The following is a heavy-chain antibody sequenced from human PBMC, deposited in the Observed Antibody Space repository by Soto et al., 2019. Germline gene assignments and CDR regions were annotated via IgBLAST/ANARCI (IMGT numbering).Heavy chain of an antibody. J-gene: IGHJ6*02. V-gene: IGHV3-30-3*01. CDR3: AREYSSSATHQKFYYYYYYGMDV. Sequence: QVQLVESGGGVVQPGRSLRLSCAASGFTFSSYAMHWVRQAPGKGLEWVAVVSYDGSNKYYADSVKGRFTISRDNSKNTLXLXVXXLRAEDTAVYYWAREYSSSATHQKFYYYYYYGMDVWGQGTTVTVSS. D-gene: IGHD6-6*01. CDR2: VSYDGSNK. CDR1: GFTFSSYA.